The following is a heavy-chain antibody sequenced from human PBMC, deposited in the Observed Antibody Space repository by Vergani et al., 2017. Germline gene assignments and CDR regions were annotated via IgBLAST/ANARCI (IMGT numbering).Heavy chain of an antibody. D-gene: IGHD6-6*01. J-gene: IGHJ4*02. CDR3: AREVGGSSGVDY. CDR2: ISAYNGNT. Sequence: QLQSGAEVKKPGESLKISCKGSGYSFTSYWIGWVRQMPGKGLEWMGWISAYNGNTNYAQKLQGRVTMTTDTSTSTAYMELRSLRSDDTAVYYCAREVGGSSGVDYWGQGTLVTVSS. CDR1: GYSFTSYW. V-gene: IGHV1-18*04.